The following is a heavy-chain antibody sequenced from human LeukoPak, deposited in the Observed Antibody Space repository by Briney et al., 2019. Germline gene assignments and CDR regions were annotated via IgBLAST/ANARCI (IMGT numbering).Heavy chain of an antibody. CDR2: IYPGDPDT. V-gene: IGHV5-51*01. CDR3: ARRGYCSSTSCYPNDYYYYGMDV. CDR1: GYSFTSYW. J-gene: IGHJ6*02. D-gene: IGHD2-2*01. Sequence: HGESLKISCKGSGYSFTSYWIGWVRQMPGKGLEWMGIIYPGDPDTRYSPSLQGQVTISADKSISTAYLQWSSLKASDTAMYYCARRGYCSSTSCYPNDYYYYGMDVWGQGTTVTVSS.